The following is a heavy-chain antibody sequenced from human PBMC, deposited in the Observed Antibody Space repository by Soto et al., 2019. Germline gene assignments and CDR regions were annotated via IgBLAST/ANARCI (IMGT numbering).Heavy chain of an antibody. CDR2: IIPVFRSP. Sequence: QVQLEQSGAEVKKPGSSLKVSCKASGGTFRTAAICWVRQAPGQGLEWMGGIIPVFRSPDYEQKVRGRVTMTAKESTSTRCSESSGVRSNDTAAYFRARDNDRPQLGGKYCYILDVWGQGTTITVSS. J-gene: IGHJ6*02. CDR1: GGTFRTAA. D-gene: IGHD2-15*01. V-gene: IGHV1-69*12. CDR3: ARDNDRPQLGGKYCYILDV.